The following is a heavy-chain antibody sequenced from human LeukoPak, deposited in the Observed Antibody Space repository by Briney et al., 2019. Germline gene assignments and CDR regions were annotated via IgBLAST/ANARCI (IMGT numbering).Heavy chain of an antibody. CDR2: IIPIFGTA. Sequence: ASVKVSCKASGGTFISYAISWVRQAPGQGLEWMGGIIPIFGTANYAQKFQGRVTITADESTSTAYMELSSLRSEDTAVYYCARALMGDYLPLNWFDPWGQGTLVTVSS. V-gene: IGHV1-69*13. CDR3: ARALMGDYLPLNWFDP. CDR1: GGTFISYA. D-gene: IGHD4-17*01. J-gene: IGHJ5*02.